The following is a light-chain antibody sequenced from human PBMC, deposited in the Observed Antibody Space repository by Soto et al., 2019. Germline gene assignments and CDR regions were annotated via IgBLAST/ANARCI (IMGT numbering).Light chain of an antibody. J-gene: IGLJ2*01. V-gene: IGLV2-8*01. CDR1: RSDGGGYNY. CDR3: SAYAGSNKV. CDR2: DVS. Sequence: QSVLTQPPSASGSPGQTVTISCTGTRSDGGGYNYVYWYQQHPGKAPKLMIYDVSKRPSGVPYRFSGSKSGNTASLTVSGLQAEDEADYYCSAYAGSNKVFGGGTKLTVL.